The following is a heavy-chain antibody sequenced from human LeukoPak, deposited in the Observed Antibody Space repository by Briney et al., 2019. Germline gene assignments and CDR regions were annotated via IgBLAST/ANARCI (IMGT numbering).Heavy chain of an antibody. CDR1: GYTFTGYY. D-gene: IGHD6-13*01. CDR2: INPNSGRT. V-gene: IGHV1-2*02. CDR3: ARTREYSSTWFFPPFDP. Sequence: GGSLRLSCAASGYTFTGYYMNWVRQAPGQGLEWMGWINPNSGRTNYAHNFQGRVTLTRDPSISTAYMELTGLTSNDTGVYYCARTREYSSTWFFPPFDPWGQGTLVTVSS. J-gene: IGHJ5*02.